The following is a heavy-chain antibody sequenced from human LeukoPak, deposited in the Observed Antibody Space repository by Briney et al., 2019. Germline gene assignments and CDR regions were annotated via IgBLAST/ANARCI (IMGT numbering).Heavy chain of an antibody. CDR3: ASHLRLGTHWYFDL. Sequence: PGGSLRLSCAASGFTFSSYSMNWVRQAPGKGLEWVSSISSSSSYIYYADSVKGRFTISRDNAKNSLYLQMNSLRAEDTAVYYCASHLRLGTHWYFDLWGRGTLVTVSS. CDR2: ISSSSSYI. J-gene: IGHJ2*01. D-gene: IGHD7-27*01. V-gene: IGHV3-21*01. CDR1: GFTFSSYS.